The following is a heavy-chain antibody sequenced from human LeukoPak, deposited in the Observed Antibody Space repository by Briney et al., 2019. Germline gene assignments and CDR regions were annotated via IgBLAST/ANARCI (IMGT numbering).Heavy chain of an antibody. CDR3: ARNIAARPEDAFDI. V-gene: IGHV1-24*01. CDR1: GYTLTELS. CDR2: FDPEDGET. D-gene: IGHD6-6*01. J-gene: IGHJ3*02. Sequence: EASVKVSCKVSGYTLTELSMHWVRQAPGKGLEWMGGFDPEDGETIYAQKFQGRVTMTEDTSTDTAYMELSSLRSEDTAVYYCARNIAARPEDAFDIWGQGTMVTVSS.